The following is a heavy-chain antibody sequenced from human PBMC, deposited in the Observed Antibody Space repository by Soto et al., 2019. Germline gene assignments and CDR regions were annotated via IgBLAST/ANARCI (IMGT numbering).Heavy chain of an antibody. D-gene: IGHD1-1*01. V-gene: IGHV3-30*18. CDR1: GFTFSSYG. CDR2: ISLDGSNK. Sequence: QVQLVESEGGVVQPGRSLRLSCAASGFTFSSYGMHWVRQAPGKGLGWVAVISLDGSNKYYADSVKGRLTLSRDNFKNTLYLKMNSLRPEDTAVYYCAKDRGRNWYYSDIDVWGQGTTVTVSS. J-gene: IGHJ6*02. CDR3: AKDRGRNWYYSDIDV.